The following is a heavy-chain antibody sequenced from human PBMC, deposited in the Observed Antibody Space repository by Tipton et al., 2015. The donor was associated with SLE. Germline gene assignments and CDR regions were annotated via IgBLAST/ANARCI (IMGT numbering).Heavy chain of an antibody. CDR3: ARERMIAIRSYYFDY. V-gene: IGHV1-69*01. D-gene: IGHD2-21*01. J-gene: IGHJ4*02. CDR1: GGTFSSYA. CDR2: IIPIFGTA. Sequence: QVQLVQSGPEVKKPGSSVKVSCKASGGTFSSYAISWVRQAPGQGLEWMGGIIPIFGTANYAQKFQGRVTITTDESTSTAYMELSSLRSEDTAVYYCARERMIAIRSYYFDYWGQGTLVTVSS.